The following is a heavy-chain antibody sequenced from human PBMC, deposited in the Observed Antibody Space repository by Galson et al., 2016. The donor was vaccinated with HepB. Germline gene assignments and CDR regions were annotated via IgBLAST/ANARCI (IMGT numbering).Heavy chain of an antibody. CDR3: ARLVGGVFDS. V-gene: IGHV4-31*03. Sequence: TLSLTCTLSGGSITSDHFYWSWLRQRPGKGLEWIGYIYYSGSTYYNPSLDGRVFISVGSSERQFSLKMYGVTAADAAVYYCARLVGGVFDSWGQGSPVTVSS. D-gene: IGHD3-10*01. J-gene: IGHJ4*02. CDR2: IYYSGST. CDR1: GGSITSDHFY.